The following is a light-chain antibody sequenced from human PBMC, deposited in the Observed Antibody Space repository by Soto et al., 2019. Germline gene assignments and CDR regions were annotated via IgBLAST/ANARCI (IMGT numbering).Light chain of an antibody. CDR3: AVWDDGLGARGV. V-gene: IGLV1-44*01. CDR2: NNN. CDR1: RSNIGNNA. J-gene: IGLJ3*02. Sequence: QSVLTQPPSASGTPGQRVTISCSGSRSNIGNNAVSWYQQLPGTAPKLLIYNNNQRPSGVPDRFFGSKSGTSASLAVSGLQCEDEADYYCAVWDDGLGARGVFGGGTTLTVL.